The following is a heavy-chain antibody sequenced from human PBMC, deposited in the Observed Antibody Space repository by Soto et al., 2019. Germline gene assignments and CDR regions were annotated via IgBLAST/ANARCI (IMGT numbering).Heavy chain of an antibody. CDR3: ARDMTRTVVPYFDF. J-gene: IGHJ4*02. CDR2: IIPIPGAA. Sequence: GASVKVSCKASGGTFSNYVVNWVRQAPGQGLEWMGRIIPIPGAANYAQKFQGRVTITADKSTSTSYMELGSLRSEDTAVYYCARDMTRTVVPYFDFWGQGTLVTVSS. V-gene: IGHV1-69*04. D-gene: IGHD1-7*01. CDR1: GGTFSNYV.